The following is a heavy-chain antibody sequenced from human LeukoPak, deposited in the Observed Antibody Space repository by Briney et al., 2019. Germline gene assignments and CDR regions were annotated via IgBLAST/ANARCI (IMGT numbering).Heavy chain of an antibody. V-gene: IGHV4-39*07. CDR3: ARERVEYLRDGVIDY. J-gene: IGHJ4*02. CDR2: ILYSGST. D-gene: IGHD5-24*01. CDR1: GDSISSSMFY. Sequence: SPSETLSLTCTVSGDSISSSMFYWGWIRQPPGRGLEWTGNILYSGSTYYNPSLKSRITISVDTSKNQFSLKLSSVTAADTAAYFCARERVEYLRDGVIDYWGQGALVTVSS.